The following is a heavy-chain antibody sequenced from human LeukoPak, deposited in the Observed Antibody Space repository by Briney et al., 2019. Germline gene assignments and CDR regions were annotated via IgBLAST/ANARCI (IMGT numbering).Heavy chain of an antibody. CDR1: GFTFSNAW. CDR2: IKSKTDGGTT. D-gene: IGHD3-22*01. Sequence: AGGSLRLSCATSGFTFSNAWMSWVRQAPGKGLEWVGRIKSKTDGGTTDYAAPVKGRFTISRDDSKNTLYLQMNSLKTEDTAVYYCTTGYYYDSSDLDAFDIWGQGTMVTVSS. CDR3: TTGYYYDSSDLDAFDI. V-gene: IGHV3-15*01. J-gene: IGHJ3*02.